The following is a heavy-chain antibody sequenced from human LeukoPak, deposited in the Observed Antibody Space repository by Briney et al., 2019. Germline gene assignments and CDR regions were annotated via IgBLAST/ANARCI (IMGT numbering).Heavy chain of an antibody. D-gene: IGHD6-6*01. CDR3: ARHRSSSGMDV. Sequence: GASLQISCQGSGSTLTSYWIGWVRQVPGKGLEWMGIIYPGDSDTRYSPSFQGQVTISADKSISTAYLQWSSLKASDAAMYYCARHRSSSGMDVWGKGTTVTVSS. V-gene: IGHV5-51*01. J-gene: IGHJ6*04. CDR1: GSTLTSYW. CDR2: IYPGDSDT.